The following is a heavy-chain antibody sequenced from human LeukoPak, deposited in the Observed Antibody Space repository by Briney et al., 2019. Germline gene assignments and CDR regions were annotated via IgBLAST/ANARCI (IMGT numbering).Heavy chain of an antibody. CDR2: IYYSGST. CDR3: AILPARDTYYYDSSGYYRPGVH. D-gene: IGHD3-22*01. V-gene: IGHV4-39*07. Sequence: SETLSLTCTVSGGAISSSHYYWGWIRQPPGKGLEWIGSIYYSGSTSYNSSLKSRVTISVDMSKNQFSLKLSSVTAADTAVYYCAILPARDTYYYDSSGYYRPGVHWGQGTLVTVSS. CDR1: GGAISSSHYY. J-gene: IGHJ4*02.